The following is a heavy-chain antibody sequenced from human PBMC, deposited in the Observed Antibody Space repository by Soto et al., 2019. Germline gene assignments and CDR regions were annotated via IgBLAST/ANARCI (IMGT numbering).Heavy chain of an antibody. V-gene: IGHV3-48*02. CDR1: GFTFSSYS. D-gene: IGHD3-3*01. J-gene: IGHJ6*02. CDR2: ISSSSSTI. CDR3: ARDRYYYDFWSGYYTEAGNYYGMDV. Sequence: GGSLRLSCAASGFTFSSYSMNWVRQAPGKGLEWVSYISSSSSTIYYADSVKGRFTISRDNAKNSLYLQMNSLRDEDTAVYYCARDRYYYDFWSGYYTEAGNYYGMDVWGQGTTVTVSS.